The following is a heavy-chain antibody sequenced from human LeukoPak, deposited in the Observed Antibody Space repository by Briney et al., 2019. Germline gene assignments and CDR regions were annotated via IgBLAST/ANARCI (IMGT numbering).Heavy chain of an antibody. CDR1: GFASSSYW. CDR3: ATLITKTTPFDY. CDR2: INSDGRNT. V-gene: IGHV3-74*01. Sequence: GGSLRLSCAASGFASSSYWMHWVRQVPGEGLVWVSGINSDGRNTRYGDSVKGRFTISRDNAKNTLYLQMNSLRAEDTALYYCATLITKTTPFDYWGQGSLVTVSS. J-gene: IGHJ4*02. D-gene: IGHD3-22*01.